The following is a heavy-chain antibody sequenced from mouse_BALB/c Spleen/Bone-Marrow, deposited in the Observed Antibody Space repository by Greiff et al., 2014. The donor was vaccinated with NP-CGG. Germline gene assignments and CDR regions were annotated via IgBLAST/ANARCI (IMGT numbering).Heavy chain of an antibody. V-gene: IGHV14-4*02. J-gene: IGHJ2*01. Sequence: EVQLQQSGAELVRSGASVKLSCTASGFNIKDYYMHWVKQRPEQGLEWIGWIDPENGDTEYAPKFQGEATMTADTSSNTAYLQLSSLTSEDTAVYYCNARGDYDFDYFDYWGQGTTLIVSS. CDR2: IDPENGDT. CDR1: GFNIKDYY. CDR3: NARGDYDFDYFDY. D-gene: IGHD2-4*01.